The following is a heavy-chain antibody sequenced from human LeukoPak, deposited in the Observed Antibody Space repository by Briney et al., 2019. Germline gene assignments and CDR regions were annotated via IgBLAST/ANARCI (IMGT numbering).Heavy chain of an antibody. CDR3: ARGAAAGLYYYYYSMDV. V-gene: IGHV4-39*07. CDR2: IFYSGST. Sequence: PSETLSLTCTVSAVSISTSNYYGRGIRQPPGKGLEWIGNIFYSGSTYYSPSLKSRFTISPNTSRNQFSLKLSSVTAGDTAVYYCARGAAAGLYYYYYSMDVWGKGTTVTISS. D-gene: IGHD6-13*01. J-gene: IGHJ6*03. CDR1: AVSISTSNYY.